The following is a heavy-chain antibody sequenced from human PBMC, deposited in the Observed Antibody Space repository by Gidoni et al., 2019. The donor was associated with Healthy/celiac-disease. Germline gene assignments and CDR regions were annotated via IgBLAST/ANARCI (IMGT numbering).Heavy chain of an antibody. CDR1: GYTFTSYY. J-gene: IGHJ4*02. D-gene: IGHD3-9*01. Sequence: QVQLVQSGAAVKKPGASVKVSCKASGYTFTSYYMHWVRQAPGQGLEWMGIINPSGGSTSYAQKFQGRVTMTRDTSTSTVYMELSSLRSEDTAVYYCAVSYYDILTGYYSTDQIDYWGQGTLVTVSS. CDR2: INPSGGST. CDR3: AVSYYDILTGYYSTDQIDY. V-gene: IGHV1-46*01.